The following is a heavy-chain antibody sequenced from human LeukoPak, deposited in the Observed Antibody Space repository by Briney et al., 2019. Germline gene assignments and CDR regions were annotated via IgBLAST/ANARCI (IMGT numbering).Heavy chain of an antibody. CDR2: IWYDRSNK. CDR3: ARDQAVNYYYGMDV. V-gene: IGHV3-33*01. D-gene: IGHD6-19*01. J-gene: IGHJ6*04. Sequence: GGSLRLSCAASGFTFSSYGMHWVRQAPGKGLEWVSVIWYDRSNKYYADSVKGRFTISRDDSKNALYLQMNSLRAEDTAVYYCARDQAVNYYYGMDVWGKGTTVTVSS. CDR1: GFTFSSYG.